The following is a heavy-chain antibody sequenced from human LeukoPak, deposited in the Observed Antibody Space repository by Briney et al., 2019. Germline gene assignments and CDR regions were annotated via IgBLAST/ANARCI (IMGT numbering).Heavy chain of an antibody. CDR2: INHSGST. Sequence: GSLRFSCAASGFTFSSYAMSWIRQPPGKGLEWIGEINHSGSTNYNPSLKSRVTISVDTSKNQFSLKLGSVTAADTAVYYCARVRQDIVVVPAAIRGPFDYWGQGTLVTVSS. CDR1: GFTFSSYA. V-gene: IGHV4-34*01. CDR3: ARVRQDIVVVPAAIRGPFDY. D-gene: IGHD2-2*02. J-gene: IGHJ4*02.